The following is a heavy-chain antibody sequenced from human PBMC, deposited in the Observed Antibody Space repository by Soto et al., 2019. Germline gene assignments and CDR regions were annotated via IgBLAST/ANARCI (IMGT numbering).Heavy chain of an antibody. CDR1: GFTFSSYG. J-gene: IGHJ4*02. CDR3: AKALGLGTLDY. CDR2: ISYDGSNK. V-gene: IGHV3-30*18. D-gene: IGHD7-27*01. Sequence: QVQLVESGGGVVQPGRSLRLSCAASGFTFSSYGMHWVRQAPGKGLEWVAVISYDGSNKYYADSVKGRFTIYRDNSKNTLYLQMNSLRAEDTAVYYCAKALGLGTLDYWGQGTLVTVSS.